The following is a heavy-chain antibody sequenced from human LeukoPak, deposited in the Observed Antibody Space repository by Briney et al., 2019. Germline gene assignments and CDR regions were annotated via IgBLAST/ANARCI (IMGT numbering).Heavy chain of an antibody. Sequence: GSSVKVSCKASGGTFSSYAISWVRQAPGQGLEWMGRIIPILGIANYAQKFQGRVTITADKSTSTAYMELSSLRSEDTAVYYCARDSVLLWFGELNRFDPWGQGTLVTVSS. V-gene: IGHV1-69*04. CDR3: ARDSVLLWFGELNRFDP. D-gene: IGHD3-10*01. J-gene: IGHJ5*02. CDR1: GGTFSSYA. CDR2: IIPILGIA.